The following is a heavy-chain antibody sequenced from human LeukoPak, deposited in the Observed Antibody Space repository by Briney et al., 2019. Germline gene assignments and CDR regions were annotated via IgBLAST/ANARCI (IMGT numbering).Heavy chain of an antibody. D-gene: IGHD3-10*01. CDR3: ASPYYYGSGSYYN. CDR1: GFTFSDYY. Sequence: GGSLRLSCAASGFTFSDYYMSWMRQAPGKGLVWVSRINSDGSSTSYADSVKGRFTISRDNAKNTLYLQMNSLRAEDTAVYYCASPYYYGSGSYYNWGQGTLVTVSS. V-gene: IGHV3-74*01. CDR2: INSDGSST. J-gene: IGHJ1*01.